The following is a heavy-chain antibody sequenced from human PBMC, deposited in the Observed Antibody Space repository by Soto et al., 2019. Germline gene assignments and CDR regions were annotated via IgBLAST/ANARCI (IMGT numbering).Heavy chain of an antibody. V-gene: IGHV1-69*13. D-gene: IGHD2-2*01. CDR1: AGTFSSYA. CDR3: TRDQRYIVVVFFLMSRNHPEVTPFPARRSSDL. Sequence: SVKVYCKASAGTFSSYAISWVRQAPGEGIEWMGGIIPIFGTANYAQKFQGRVTITADESTSTAYMELSSLRSEDTAVYYCTRDQRYIVVVFFLMSRNHPEVTPFPARRSSDL. J-gene: IGHJ2*01. CDR2: IIPIFGTA.